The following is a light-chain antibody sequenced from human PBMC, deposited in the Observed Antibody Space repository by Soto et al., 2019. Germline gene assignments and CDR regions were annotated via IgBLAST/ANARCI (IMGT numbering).Light chain of an antibody. CDR2: EGS. V-gene: IGLV2-23*01. Sequence: QSALTQPASVSGSPGQSITISCTGTSSDVGSYDLVSWYQQHPGKAPKLMIYEGSQRPSGVSNGFSGSKSGNTASLTIFGLQADDEAEYYCFSYAGTTNVAFGTGTKLTVL. CDR3: FSYAGTTNVA. J-gene: IGLJ2*01. CDR1: SSDVGSYDL.